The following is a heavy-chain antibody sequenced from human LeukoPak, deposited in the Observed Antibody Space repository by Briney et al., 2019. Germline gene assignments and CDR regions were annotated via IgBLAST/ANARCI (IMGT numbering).Heavy chain of an antibody. V-gene: IGHV4-30-4*08. CDR1: GGSISSGDYY. D-gene: IGHD2-15*01. CDR3: ARDIWGTYCSGGSCYSYAFDI. CDR2: IYYSGST. J-gene: IGHJ3*02. Sequence: SQTLSLTCTVSGGSISSGDYYWSWIRQPPGKGLEWIGYIYYSGSTYYNPSLKSRVTISVDTSKNQFSLKLSSVTAADTAVYYCARDIWGTYCSGGSCYSYAFDIWGQGTMVAVSS.